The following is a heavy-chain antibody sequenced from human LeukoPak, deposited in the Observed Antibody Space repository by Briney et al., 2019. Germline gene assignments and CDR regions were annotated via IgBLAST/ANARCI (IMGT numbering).Heavy chain of an antibody. Sequence: GGSLRLSCAASGFTFSNYAMSWARQAPGKGLEWVSSISGGGDNTYFADSVRGRFTISRDNSKNTLYLQMSSLRAEDTAIYYCAKPTLLSGSYSAFDYWGQGTLVTVSS. V-gene: IGHV3-23*01. D-gene: IGHD1-26*01. CDR1: GFTFSNYA. CDR2: ISGGGDNT. CDR3: AKPTLLSGSYSAFDY. J-gene: IGHJ4*02.